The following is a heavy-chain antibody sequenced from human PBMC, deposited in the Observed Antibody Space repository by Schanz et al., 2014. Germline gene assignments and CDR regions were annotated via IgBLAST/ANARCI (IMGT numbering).Heavy chain of an antibody. CDR1: GYTFTSYD. V-gene: IGHV1-2*04. Sequence: VQLVQSGAEVKRPGASVRVSCKASGYTFTSYDFNWVRQAPGQGLEWMGWINPNSGDTNYAQKCQGWVTMTTDTSTDTAYLELTSLRSEDTAVYYCARGSPENMIRGELDYWGQGTLVTVS. D-gene: IGHD3-10*01. CDR2: INPNSGDT. J-gene: IGHJ4*02. CDR3: ARGSPENMIRGELDY.